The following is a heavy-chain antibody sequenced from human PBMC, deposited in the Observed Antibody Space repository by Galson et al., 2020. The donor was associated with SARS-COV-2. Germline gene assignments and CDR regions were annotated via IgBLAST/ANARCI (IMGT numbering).Heavy chain of an antibody. CDR1: GFTFDKYG. CDR2: IWHDGGKK. J-gene: IGHJ4*02. V-gene: IGHV3-33*01. D-gene: IGHD3-16*01. CDR3: ARVGTDTFGGACDY. Sequence: GGSLKISCAAAGFTFDKYGMHWVRQAPGKGLEWVAVIWHDGGKKYYADSVKGRFSISRDNSKNTVYLEMNTLGAEDTGVYYCARVGTDTFGGACDYWGRGTLVTVSS.